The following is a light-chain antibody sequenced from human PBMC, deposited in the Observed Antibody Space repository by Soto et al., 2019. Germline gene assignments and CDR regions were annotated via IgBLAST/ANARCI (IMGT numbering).Light chain of an antibody. V-gene: IGKV3-15*01. CDR3: QEYNNLPFS. CDR1: QVVTTN. CDR2: DVS. J-gene: IGKJ5*01. Sequence: EKRMTQDPGTLSVSHGARSTLSCRAAQVVTTNFAWYQQKSGQSPRLLIYDVSNRATGVPARFSGSGSETDFPLTISVLRSEDSAVYFCQEYNNLPFSFGQGTLLEIK.